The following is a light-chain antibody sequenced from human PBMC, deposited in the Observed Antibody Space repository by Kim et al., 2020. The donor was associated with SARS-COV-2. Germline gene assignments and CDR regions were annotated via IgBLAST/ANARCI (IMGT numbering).Light chain of an antibody. CDR2: DNS. CDR1: NRNRGAGND. CDR3: QSYDSSLSGSGV. J-gene: IGLJ3*02. Sequence: VPMSCTRANRNRGAGNDVLWYQHLPGTAPTLLIYDNSNRPSGVPDRFSVSKSGTSASLAITGLQAEDEADYYCQSYDSSLSGSGVFGGGTQLTVL. V-gene: IGLV1-40*01.